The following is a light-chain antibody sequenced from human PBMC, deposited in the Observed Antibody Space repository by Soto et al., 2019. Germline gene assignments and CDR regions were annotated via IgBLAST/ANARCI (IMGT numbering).Light chain of an antibody. CDR3: HQSYSTLYT. Sequence: DIQMTQSPSSLSASVGDRVTITCRASQSISSSFLNWYQQKPGKAPKLLIFSASSLQSGVPSRFSGSGSGTDFTLTISSLQPEDFAIYYCHQSYSTLYTFGQGTRLEIK. CDR1: QSISSSF. CDR2: SAS. J-gene: IGKJ5*01. V-gene: IGKV1-39*01.